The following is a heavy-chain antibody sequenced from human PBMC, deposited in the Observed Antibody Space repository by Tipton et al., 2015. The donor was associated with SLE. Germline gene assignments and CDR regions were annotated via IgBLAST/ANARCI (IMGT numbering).Heavy chain of an antibody. CDR1: GASINSSFYY. J-gene: IGHJ4*02. Sequence: TLSLTCTVSGASINSSFYYWGWIRQPPGKGLEWIGSIYYSGSTYYNPSLKNRVTISLDRPKNQFSLKLNFVTAADTAVYYCARYFYDSSGVCLFDFWGQGTPVTVSS. CDR2: IYYSGST. CDR3: ARYFYDSSGVCLFDF. V-gene: IGHV4-39*07. D-gene: IGHD3-22*01.